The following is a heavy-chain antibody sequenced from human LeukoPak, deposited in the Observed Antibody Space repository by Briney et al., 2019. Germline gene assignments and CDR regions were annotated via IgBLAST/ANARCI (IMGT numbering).Heavy chain of an antibody. Sequence: PGGSLRLSCAASGFTFSSDGMHWVRQAPGKGLEWLAVIWYDGDRKYYADSVKGRFTISGDKSKNTVYLQMNSLRDEDTAVYYCARDRDNGMDVWGQGTTVTVSS. J-gene: IGHJ6*02. CDR1: GFTFSSDG. CDR3: ARDRDNGMDV. V-gene: IGHV3-33*01. CDR2: IWYDGDRK.